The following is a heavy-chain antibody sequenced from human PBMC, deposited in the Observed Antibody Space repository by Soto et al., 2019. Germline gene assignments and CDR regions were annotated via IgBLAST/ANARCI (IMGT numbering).Heavy chain of an antibody. Sequence: EVQLLESGGGLVQPGGSLRLSCAASGFTFSSYAMTWVRQAPGKGLAWVSRISDGGTSTYYADSVKGRFTISRDNSKNTLYLQMNSLRAEDTAVYYWAKGWYAFDYWGQGTLVTVSS. CDR1: GFTFSSYA. CDR2: ISDGGTST. CDR3: AKGWYAFDY. V-gene: IGHV3-23*01. D-gene: IGHD6-19*01. J-gene: IGHJ4*02.